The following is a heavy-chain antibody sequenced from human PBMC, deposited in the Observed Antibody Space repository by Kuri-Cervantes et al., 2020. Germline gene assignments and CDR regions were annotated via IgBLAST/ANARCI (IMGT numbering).Heavy chain of an antibody. J-gene: IGHJ6*02. CDR3: ARDDITMVRGVIITIYGMDV. D-gene: IGHD3-10*01. CDR2: VWHDGSIK. CDR1: GFSFSLFG. Sequence: LSLTCAASGFSFSLFGMHWVRQAQGKGLEWVTFVWHDGSIKHYADSVKGRFTISRGNSKNTLYLQMNSLRAEDTAVYYCARDDITMVRGVIITIYGMDVWGQGTTVTVSS. V-gene: IGHV3-30*02.